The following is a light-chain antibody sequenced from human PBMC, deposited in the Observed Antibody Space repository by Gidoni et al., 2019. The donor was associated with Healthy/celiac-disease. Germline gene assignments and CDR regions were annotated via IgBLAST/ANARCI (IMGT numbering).Light chain of an antibody. V-gene: IGLV2-14*03. Sequence: QSALTQPASVSGSPGQSITIPCTGTSSDVGGYHYVSWYKQHPGKAHKLMIYDVSKRPSGVSNLFSCSKSGNTASLTISGLQAEDEAYYYCSSYTSSSTRVFGGGTKLTVL. CDR2: DVS. J-gene: IGLJ3*02. CDR3: SSYTSSSTRV. CDR1: SSDVGGYHY.